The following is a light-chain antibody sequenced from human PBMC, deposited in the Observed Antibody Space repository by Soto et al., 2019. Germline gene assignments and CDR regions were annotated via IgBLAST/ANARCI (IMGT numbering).Light chain of an antibody. CDR3: QQYYSAPYT. Sequence: SVVRSSPIAPLSVLRGRTPTNCEPSHSVLYSHNNESYLAWFQKKPGQPPKLLIYWTSARESAVPDRFSGSGSGTDFTLTISSLQAEDVAIYYCQQYYSAPYTFGQG. V-gene: IGKV4-1*01. CDR1: HSVLYSHNNESY. CDR2: WTS. J-gene: IGKJ2*01.